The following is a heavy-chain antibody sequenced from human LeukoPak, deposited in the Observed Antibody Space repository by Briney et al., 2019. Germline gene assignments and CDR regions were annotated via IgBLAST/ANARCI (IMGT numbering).Heavy chain of an antibody. J-gene: IGHJ6*02. CDR1: GFAFSSYN. Sequence: PGGSLRLSCAASGFAFSSYNMNWVRQAPGKGLEWISYIGSSGSPRHYSDSVGGRFTISIDNAKNSLYLQMNSLRDEDTAVYFCARRPYADTSGRLSDVWGQGTTVTVSS. V-gene: IGHV3-48*02. CDR2: IGSSGSPR. CDR3: ARRPYADTSGRLSDV. D-gene: IGHD3-22*01.